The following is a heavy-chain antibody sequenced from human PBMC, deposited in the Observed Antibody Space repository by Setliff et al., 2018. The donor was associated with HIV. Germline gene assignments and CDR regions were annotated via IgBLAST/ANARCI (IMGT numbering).Heavy chain of an antibody. CDR3: GRGRSDNFWSGRGDY. Sequence: ASVKVSCKASGYTFTNYYLHWVRQAPGQGLEWMGWINPNSGGTNYGGTNYAQKFQGRVTMTRDTSIITAYMELSSLRYDDTAVYYCGRGRSDNFWSGRGDYWGQGTLVTVSS. J-gene: IGHJ4*02. CDR1: GYTFTNYY. CDR2: INPNSGGTNYGGT. D-gene: IGHD3-3*01. V-gene: IGHV1-2*02.